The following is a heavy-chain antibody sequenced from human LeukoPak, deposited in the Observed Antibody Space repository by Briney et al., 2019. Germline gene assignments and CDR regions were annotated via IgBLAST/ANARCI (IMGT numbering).Heavy chain of an antibody. CDR1: GFTFSSYG. CDR3: ANDRRVVVITTPYFDY. Sequence: GGSLRLSCAAPGFTFSSYGMHWVRQAPGKGLEWVAVISYDGSNKYYADSVKGRFTISRDNSKNTLYLQMNSLRAEDTAVYYCANDRRVVVITTPYFDYWGQGTLVTVSS. V-gene: IGHV3-30*18. D-gene: IGHD3-22*01. CDR2: ISYDGSNK. J-gene: IGHJ4*02.